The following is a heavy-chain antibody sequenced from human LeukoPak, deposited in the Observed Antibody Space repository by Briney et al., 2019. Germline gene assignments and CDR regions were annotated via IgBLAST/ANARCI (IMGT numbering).Heavy chain of an antibody. CDR1: GFTFSSYE. Sequence: GGSLRLSCAASGFTFSSYEMNWVRQAPGKGLEWVSYISSFSSTIYYAASVMGRFTISRDNAKNSLYLQMNSLRAEDTAVYYCARSPNYKGYFDYWGQGTLVTVSS. CDR2: ISSFSSTI. V-gene: IGHV3-48*03. CDR3: ARSPNYKGYFDY. J-gene: IGHJ4*02. D-gene: IGHD3-10*01.